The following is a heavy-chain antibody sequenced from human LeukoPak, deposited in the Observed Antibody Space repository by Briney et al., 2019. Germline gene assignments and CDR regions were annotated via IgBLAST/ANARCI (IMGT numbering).Heavy chain of an antibody. CDR1: GYTFTSYY. Sequence: ASVKVSCKASGYTFTSYYMHWVRQAPGQGLEWMGIINPSGGSTSYAQKFQGRVTMTRDTSTSTVYMELSSLRSEDTAVYYCARDPGIAAAATYYYYGMDVWGKGTTVTVSS. D-gene: IGHD6-13*01. CDR2: INPSGGST. V-gene: IGHV1-46*01. CDR3: ARDPGIAAAATYYYYGMDV. J-gene: IGHJ6*04.